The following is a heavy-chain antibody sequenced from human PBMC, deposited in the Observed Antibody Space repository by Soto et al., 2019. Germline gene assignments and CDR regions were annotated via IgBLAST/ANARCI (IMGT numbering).Heavy chain of an antibody. Sequence: QVQLQESGPGLVKPSQTLSLTCTVSGGSISSGGYYWSWIRQHPGKGLEWIGYIYYSGSTYYNPSLKSRVTISVDTSKNQFSLKLSSVTAADTAVYYCARENYDILTGYSGGYYYGMDVWGQGTTVTVSS. CDR3: ARENYDILTGYSGGYYYGMDV. V-gene: IGHV4-31*03. J-gene: IGHJ6*02. D-gene: IGHD3-9*01. CDR2: IYYSGST. CDR1: GGSISSGGYY.